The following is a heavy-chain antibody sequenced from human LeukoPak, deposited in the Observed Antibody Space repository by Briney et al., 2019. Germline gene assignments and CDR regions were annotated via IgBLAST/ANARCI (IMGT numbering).Heavy chain of an antibody. CDR1: GFSVSSNS. V-gene: IGHV3-53*01. J-gene: IGHJ4*02. CDR2: IYSGGST. Sequence: TGGSLRLSCASSGFSVSSNSMSWVRQAPGKGLEWVSVIYSGGSTYYADSVKGRFTISRDNSKNTLYLQMSSLRAEDTAMYYCARNKDSGSGNDLDYWGQGTLVTVSS. CDR3: ARNKDSGSGNDLDY. D-gene: IGHD3-10*01.